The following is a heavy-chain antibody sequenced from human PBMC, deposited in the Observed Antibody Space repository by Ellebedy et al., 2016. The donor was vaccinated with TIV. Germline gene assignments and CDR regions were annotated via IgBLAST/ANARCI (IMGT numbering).Heavy chain of an antibody. V-gene: IGHV3-13*01. CDR3: ARRLVDY. Sequence: GGSLRLSCAASGFTFSSYDMHWVRQATGKGLECVSVIGTTGDTYYPGSVKGRFTISREKAKNSLYLQMNSLRAEDTAVYYCARRLVDYWGQGTLVTVSS. J-gene: IGHJ4*02. CDR1: GFTFSSYD. CDR2: IGTTGDT. D-gene: IGHD3-9*01.